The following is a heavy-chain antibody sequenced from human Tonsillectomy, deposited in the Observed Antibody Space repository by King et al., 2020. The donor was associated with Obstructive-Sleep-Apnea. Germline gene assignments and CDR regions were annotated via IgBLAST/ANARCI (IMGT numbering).Heavy chain of an antibody. CDR1: EFTFSNYG. CDR3: AKDLWVYQGRSSGAFDY. V-gene: IGHV3-30*02. D-gene: IGHD2/OR15-2a*01. J-gene: IGHJ4*02. Sequence: VQLVESGGGVVQPGESLRLSCAASEFTFSNYGMYWVRQAPGKGLEWAAFIRYDGGDKYYADSVKGRFTISRDNSKNTLYLQMNSLRVEDTAVYYCAKDLWVYQGRSSGAFDYWGQGTLVAVSS. CDR2: IRYDGGDK.